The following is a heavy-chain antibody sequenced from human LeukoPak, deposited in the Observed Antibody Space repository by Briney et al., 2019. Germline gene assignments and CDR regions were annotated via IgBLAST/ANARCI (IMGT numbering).Heavy chain of an antibody. V-gene: IGHV3-13*05. CDR3: ARGFLGDAFDI. J-gene: IGHJ3*02. Sequence: PGGSLRLSCAASGFTFSRYDMHWVRQATGKGLEWVSAIGTVGDPYYPGSVKVRFTISRENAKNSLYLQMNSLRAGDTAVYYCARGFLGDAFDIWGQGTMVTVSS. CDR2: IGTVGDP. CDR1: GFTFSRYD. D-gene: IGHD3-3*01.